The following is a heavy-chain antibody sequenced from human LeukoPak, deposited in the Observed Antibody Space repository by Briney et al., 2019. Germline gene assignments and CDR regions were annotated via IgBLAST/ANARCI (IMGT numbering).Heavy chain of an antibody. CDR2: INPNGGDT. CDR1: GYTFTDYY. D-gene: IGHD3-16*01. CDR3: ATTPLGGFSGDY. J-gene: IGHJ4*02. V-gene: IGHV1-2*02. Sequence: ASVKVSCKASGYTFTDYYMHWARQAPGQGLEWMGWINPNGGDTNYALEFHGRVTMTRDTSISTAYMELSRLTSDDTAVYYCATTPLGGFSGDYWGQGTLVTVSS.